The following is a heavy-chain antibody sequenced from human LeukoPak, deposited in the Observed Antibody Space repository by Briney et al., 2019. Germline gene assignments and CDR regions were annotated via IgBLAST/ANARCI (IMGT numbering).Heavy chain of an antibody. J-gene: IGHJ4*02. CDR3: ARDLDIAVAGYFDY. CDR2: INPNSGGT. V-gene: IGHV1-2*02. D-gene: IGHD6-19*01. CDR1: GYTFTGYY. Sequence: ASVKVSCKASGYTFTGYYMHWVRQAPGQGLEWVGWINPNSGGTNYAQKFQGRVTMTRDTSISTAYMELSRLRSDDTAVYYCARDLDIAVAGYFDYWGQGTLVTVSS.